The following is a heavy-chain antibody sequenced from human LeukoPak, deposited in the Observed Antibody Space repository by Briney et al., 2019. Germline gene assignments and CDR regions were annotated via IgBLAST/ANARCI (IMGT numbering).Heavy chain of an antibody. D-gene: IGHD5-24*01. J-gene: IGHJ5*02. Sequence: GGSLRLSCAASGFTFSSYEMNWVRQAPGKGLEWVSYISSSGSTIYYADSVKGRFTISRDNAKNSLYLQMNSLRSEDTAVYYCARDNSVRDEAWWFNPWGQGTLVTVSS. CDR1: GFTFSSYE. V-gene: IGHV3-48*03. CDR2: ISSSGSTI. CDR3: ARDNSVRDEAWWFNP.